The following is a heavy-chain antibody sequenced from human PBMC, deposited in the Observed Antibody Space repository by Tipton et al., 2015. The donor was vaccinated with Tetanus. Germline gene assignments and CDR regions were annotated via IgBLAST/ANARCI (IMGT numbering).Heavy chain of an antibody. CDR1: GFTFSDYY. Sequence: SLRLSCAASGFTFSDYYMSWIRLAPGKGLEWISYISHTGTTTYYSASVMGRFTVSRDNTKNSLYLEINSLRAEDTAVYYCARSESRIAPRIPWGMDIWGQGTTVTVSS. CDR3: ARSESRIAPRIPWGMDI. V-gene: IGHV3-11*01. CDR2: ISHTGTTT. D-gene: IGHD6-6*01. J-gene: IGHJ6*02.